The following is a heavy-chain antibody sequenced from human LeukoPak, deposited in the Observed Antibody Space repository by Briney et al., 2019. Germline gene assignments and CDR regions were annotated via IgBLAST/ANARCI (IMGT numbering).Heavy chain of an antibody. D-gene: IGHD3-10*01. CDR2: IYHSGST. J-gene: IGHJ6*03. CDR3: ARGLSGSGSLWSIYYYYMDV. V-gene: IGHV4-38-2*02. CDR1: GYSISSGYY. Sequence: PSETLSLTCTVSGYSISSGYYWGWIRQPPGKGLEWIGSIYHSGSTYYNPSLKSRVTISVDTSKNQFSLKLSSVTAADTAVYYCARGLSGSGSLWSIYYYYMDVWGKGTTVTVSS.